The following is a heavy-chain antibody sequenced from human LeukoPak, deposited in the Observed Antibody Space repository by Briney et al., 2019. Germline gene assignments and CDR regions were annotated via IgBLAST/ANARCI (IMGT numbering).Heavy chain of an antibody. V-gene: IGHV3-23*01. CDR2: IGNTGGDA. J-gene: IGHJ4*02. D-gene: IGHD4-17*01. CDR1: GFAFSSYA. CDR3: ARAYGDLAY. Sequence: GGPLRLSCAASGFAFSSYAMTWVRQAPGKGLEWVSTIGNTGGDAYYADSVKGRFTISRDNSKNTLYLQMNTLRPEDTAVYYCARAYGDLAYWGQGTLVTVSS.